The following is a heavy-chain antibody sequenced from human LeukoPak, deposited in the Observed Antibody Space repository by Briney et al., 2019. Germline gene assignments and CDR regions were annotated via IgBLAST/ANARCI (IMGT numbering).Heavy chain of an antibody. D-gene: IGHD2-15*01. CDR2: ISSSGSTI. V-gene: IGHV3-11*01. Sequence: GGSLRLSCAASGFTFSDYYMSWIRQAPGKGLEWVSYISSSGSTIYYADSVKGRFTISRDNAKTSLYLQMTSLRAEDTAVYYCARDAARMPHALDYWGQGTLVTVSS. CDR1: GFTFSDYY. CDR3: ARDAARMPHALDY. J-gene: IGHJ4*02.